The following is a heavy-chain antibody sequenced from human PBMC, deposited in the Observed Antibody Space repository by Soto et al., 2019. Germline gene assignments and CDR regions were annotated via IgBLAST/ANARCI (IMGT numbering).Heavy chain of an antibody. J-gene: IGHJ4*02. CDR1: GGTFSNYA. CDR3: ARGPDYEGYFDY. D-gene: IGHD4-17*01. CDR2: IILPFGTP. V-gene: IGHV1-69*12. Sequence: QVRLVQSGAEVKNPGSSVKVSCKASGGTFSNYAIAWLRQAPGQGLEWMGGIILPFGTPNYAQKFQGRVTISADESMTTAYMEMSGLTSEDTAVYYCARGPDYEGYFDYWGRGTLVTVYS.